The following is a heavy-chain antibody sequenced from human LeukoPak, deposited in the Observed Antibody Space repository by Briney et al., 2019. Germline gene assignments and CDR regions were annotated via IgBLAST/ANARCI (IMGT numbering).Heavy chain of an antibody. CDR3: ATMLSSGWYIY. Sequence: SETLSLTCTVSGXSVXXGSXXXXXXRXPXXKXXXXIGYINYSGSTNYKPSLKSRVTISVDTSKNQFSLKVSSVTAADTAVYYCATMLSSGWYIYWGQGTLVTVSS. J-gene: IGHJ4*02. CDR1: GXSVXXGSXX. CDR2: INYSGST. D-gene: IGHD6-19*01. V-gene: IGHV4-61*01.